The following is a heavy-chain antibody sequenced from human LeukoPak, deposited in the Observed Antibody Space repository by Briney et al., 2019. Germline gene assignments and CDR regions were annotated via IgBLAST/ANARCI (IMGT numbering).Heavy chain of an antibody. V-gene: IGHV4-34*01. D-gene: IGHD3-10*01. Sequence: SETLSLTCAVYGGSFSGYYRSWIRQPPGKGLEWIGEINHSGGTNYNPSLKSRVTISVDTSKNQFSLKLSSVTAADTAVYYCARGGRRFSSGGSGSYYSSGAPNWFDPWGQGTLVTVSS. J-gene: IGHJ5*02. CDR2: INHSGGT. CDR3: ARGGRRFSSGGSGSYYSSGAPNWFDP. CDR1: GGSFSGYY.